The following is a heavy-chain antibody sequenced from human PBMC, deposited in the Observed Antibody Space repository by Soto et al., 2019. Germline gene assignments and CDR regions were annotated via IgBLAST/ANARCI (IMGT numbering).Heavy chain of an antibody. Sequence: SVKVSCKASGYTFTGYYMHWVRQAPGQGLEWMGRIIPIIGIANYAQKFQGRVTITGDKSTSTAYMELSSLRSEDTAVYYCARGKYSGYVGAFDIWGQGTMVTVSS. CDR3: ARGKYSGYVGAFDI. CDR2: IIPIIGIA. D-gene: IGHD5-12*01. J-gene: IGHJ3*02. V-gene: IGHV1-69*04. CDR1: GYTFTGYY.